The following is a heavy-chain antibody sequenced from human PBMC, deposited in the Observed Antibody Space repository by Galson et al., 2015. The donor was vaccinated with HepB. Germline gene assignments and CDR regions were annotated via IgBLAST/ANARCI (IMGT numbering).Heavy chain of an antibody. Sequence: ETLSLTCTVSGGSISSYYWSWIRQPPGKGLEWIGYIYYSGSTNYNPSLKSRVTISVDTSKNQFSLKLSSVTAADTAVYYCARLVNGYNYEGSYYYGMDVWGQGTTVTVSS. V-gene: IGHV4-59*08. D-gene: IGHD5-24*01. CDR2: IYYSGST. CDR3: ARLVNGYNYEGSYYYGMDV. CDR1: GGSISSYY. J-gene: IGHJ6*02.